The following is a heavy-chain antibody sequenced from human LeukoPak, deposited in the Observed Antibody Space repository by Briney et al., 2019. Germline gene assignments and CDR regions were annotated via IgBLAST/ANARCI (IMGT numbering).Heavy chain of an antibody. J-gene: IGHJ6*01. V-gene: IGHV3-13*01. CDR2: LGEAGDA. CDR1: GFTFSCYD. CDR3: ARATGSDRVCYYYGMGV. Sequence: PGGSLSLSCVASGFTFSCYDMLWVGQAKGKGLEWVSNLGEAGDAYYPNSVKGRFTISIANAKNSLYLQMNSLRAGATAVYYCARATGSDRVCYYYGMGVWGQRTTGNVSS. D-gene: IGHD1-1*01.